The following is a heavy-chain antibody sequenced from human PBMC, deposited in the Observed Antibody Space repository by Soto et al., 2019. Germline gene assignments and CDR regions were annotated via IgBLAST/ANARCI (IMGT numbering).Heavy chain of an antibody. J-gene: IGHJ6*02. Sequence: NPSETLSLTCAVYGGSFSGYYWSWIRQPPGKGLEWIGEINHSGSTNYNPSLKSRVTISVDTSKNQFSLKLSSVTAADTAVYYCASLGYYDSSGYNHYYYYGMDVWGQGTTVTVSS. V-gene: IGHV4-34*01. D-gene: IGHD3-22*01. CDR1: GGSFSGYY. CDR3: ASLGYYDSSGYNHYYYYGMDV. CDR2: INHSGST.